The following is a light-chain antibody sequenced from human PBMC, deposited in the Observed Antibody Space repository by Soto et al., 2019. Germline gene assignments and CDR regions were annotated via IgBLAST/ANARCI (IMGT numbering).Light chain of an antibody. CDR1: QRLASNY. Sequence: EIELTQSPGTLSLSPGERATLSCRASQRLASNYLAWYQQRPGQAPRLLLYGVSSRATGIPDRFSGSGSGTDFTLTISRLEPEDFAVYYCQQFGRSPRTFGQGTKVDIK. CDR3: QQFGRSPRT. J-gene: IGKJ1*01. CDR2: GVS. V-gene: IGKV3-20*01.